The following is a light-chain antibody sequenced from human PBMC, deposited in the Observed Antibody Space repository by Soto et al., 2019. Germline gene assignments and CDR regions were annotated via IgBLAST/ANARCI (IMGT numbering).Light chain of an antibody. CDR2: DAS. CDR1: QGISSF. CDR3: QQYHSYPAS. Sequence: DIQMTQSPSSLSASVGDRVTITCRASQGISSFLAWFQQKPGKAPKSLIHDASSLQSGVPSRFSGSGSDTHFTLTISSLQPEDFATYYCQQYHSYPASFGQGTKVEIK. V-gene: IGKV1-16*01. J-gene: IGKJ1*01.